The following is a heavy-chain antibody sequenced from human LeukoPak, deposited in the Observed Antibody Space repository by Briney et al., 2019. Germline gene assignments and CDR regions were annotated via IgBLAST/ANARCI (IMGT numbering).Heavy chain of an antibody. D-gene: IGHD2-21*01. Sequence: GGSLRLSCAASGFTFSDYSMNWVRQAPGKGLEWVSSITSSGTYIYYADSVKGRFTISRDNAKNSLYLQMNSLRAEDTAVYYCARDRANIVVVSASEYWGQGTLVTVSS. J-gene: IGHJ4*02. CDR1: GFTFSDYS. V-gene: IGHV3-21*01. CDR3: ARDRANIVVVSASEY. CDR2: ITSSGTYI.